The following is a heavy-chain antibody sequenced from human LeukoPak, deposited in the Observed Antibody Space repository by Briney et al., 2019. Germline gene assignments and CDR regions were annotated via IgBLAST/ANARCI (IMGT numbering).Heavy chain of an antibody. J-gene: IGHJ6*03. CDR3: AKDTTAWWYHRAYMDV. CDR1: GFTFSSYA. Sequence: GGSLSLSRAASGFTFSSYAMSWVRQAPGGGLEWVSAISGSGDTTYHADSVKGRFTISRDNSENRLSLQMDSLRAEDTAVYFCAKDTTAWWYHRAYMDVWGKGTTVTVSS. V-gene: IGHV3-23*01. CDR2: ISGSGDTT. D-gene: IGHD2-15*01.